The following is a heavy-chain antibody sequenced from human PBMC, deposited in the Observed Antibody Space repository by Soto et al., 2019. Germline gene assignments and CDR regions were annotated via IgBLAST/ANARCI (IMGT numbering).Heavy chain of an antibody. CDR2: IYYSGST. CDR1: GGSISSGDYY. Sequence: PSETLSLTCTVSGGSISSGDYYWSWIRQPPGKGLEWIGYIYYSGSTYYNPSLKSRVTISVDTSKNQFSLKLSSVTAADTAVYYCAREELLVHYYGMEVWGQGTTVTLSS. J-gene: IGHJ6*02. CDR3: AREELLVHYYGMEV. D-gene: IGHD1-26*01. V-gene: IGHV4-30-4*01.